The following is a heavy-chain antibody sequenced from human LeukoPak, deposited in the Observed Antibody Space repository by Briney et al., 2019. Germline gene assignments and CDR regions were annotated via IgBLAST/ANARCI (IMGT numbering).Heavy chain of an antibody. J-gene: IGHJ1*01. D-gene: IGHD3-22*01. Sequence: GASVKVSCKASGYTFTSYAMNWVRQAPGQGLEWMGWISAYNGNTNYAQKLQGRVTMTTDTSTSTAYMELSSLRSEDTAVYYCVMSYYYDSSGAQHWGQGTLVTISS. CDR2: ISAYNGNT. CDR3: VMSYYYDSSGAQH. CDR1: GYTFTSYA. V-gene: IGHV1-18*01.